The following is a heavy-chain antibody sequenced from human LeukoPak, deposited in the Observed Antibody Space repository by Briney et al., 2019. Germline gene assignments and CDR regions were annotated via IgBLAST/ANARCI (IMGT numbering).Heavy chain of an antibody. J-gene: IGHJ4*02. D-gene: IGHD3-22*01. CDR3: ARALYDSIGYYCHFDY. CDR1: GFSFSNYS. V-gene: IGHV3-48*01. CDR2: ISWSSSTI. Sequence: PPGGSLRLSCAASGFSFSNYSMNWVRQAPGKGLEWVSYISWSSSTIHYADSVKGRFTISRDNAKNSLYLQMNSLRAEDTAVYYCARALYDSIGYYCHFDYWGQGTLVTVSS.